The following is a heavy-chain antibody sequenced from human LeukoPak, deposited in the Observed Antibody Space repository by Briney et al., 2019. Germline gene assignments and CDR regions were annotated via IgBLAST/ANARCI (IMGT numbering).Heavy chain of an antibody. J-gene: IGHJ5*02. Sequence: SGPTLVKPTQTLTLTCTFSGFSLSTSGVGVGWIRQPPGKALEWLALIYWNDDKRYSPSLKSRLTITKDTSKNQVVLTMTNMDPVDTATYYCALSEGQYYDFWSGYYENSNWFDPWGQGTLVTVSS. CDR3: ALSEGQYYDFWSGYYENSNWFDP. V-gene: IGHV2-5*01. D-gene: IGHD3-3*01. CDR2: IYWNDDK. CDR1: GFSLSTSGVG.